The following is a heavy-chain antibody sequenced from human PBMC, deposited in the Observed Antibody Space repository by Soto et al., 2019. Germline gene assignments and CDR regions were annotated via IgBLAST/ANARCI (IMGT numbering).Heavy chain of an antibody. V-gene: IGHV1-46*03. J-gene: IGHJ5*02. CDR2: INPSGGST. CDR1: GYTFTSYY. Sequence: QVQLVQSGAEAKKPGASVKVSFKASGYTFTSYYMHWVRQAPGQGLEWMGIINPSGGSTSYAQKFQGRVTMTRDTSTSTVYMELSSLRSEDTAVYYCARVYPSDTRYGFVGNNWFDPWGQETLVTVSS. CDR3: ARVYPSDTRYGFVGNNWFDP. D-gene: IGHD5-18*01.